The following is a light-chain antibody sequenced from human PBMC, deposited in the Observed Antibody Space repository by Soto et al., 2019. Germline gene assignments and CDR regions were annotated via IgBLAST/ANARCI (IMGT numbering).Light chain of an antibody. J-gene: IGLJ1*01. V-gene: IGLV2-8*01. CDR2: EVS. CDR1: SNDVGDYNY. Sequence: QSALTQPPSASGSPGQSVTISCTGTSNDVGDYNYVSWYQQHPGKAPKLMIYEVSKRPSGVPGRFSGSKSGNTASLTVSGLXAEDEADYYCSSYAGSSTLYIFGTGTKVTVL. CDR3: SSYAGSSTLYI.